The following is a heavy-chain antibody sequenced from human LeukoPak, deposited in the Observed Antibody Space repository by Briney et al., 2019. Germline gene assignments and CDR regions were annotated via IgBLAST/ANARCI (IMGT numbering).Heavy chain of an antibody. V-gene: IGHV4-39*01. Sequence: SETLSLTCTVSGGSISSSSYYWGWIRQPPGKGLEWIGSIYYSGSTYYNPSLKSRVTISVDTSKNQFSLKLSSVTAADTAVHYCAITFRLYCGGDCYDDYWGQGTLVTVSS. CDR3: AITFRLYCGGDCYDDY. CDR2: IYYSGST. CDR1: GGSISSSSYY. J-gene: IGHJ4*02. D-gene: IGHD2-21*01.